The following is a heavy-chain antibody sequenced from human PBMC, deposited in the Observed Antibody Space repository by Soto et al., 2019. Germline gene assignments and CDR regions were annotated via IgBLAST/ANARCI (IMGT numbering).Heavy chain of an antibody. Sequence: PWGSMRLASAACGLSFRSYAMSWFRQAPGKGLEWVSAISGSGGSTYYADSVKGRFTISRDNSKNTLYLQMNSLRAEDTAVYYCAKVVVTAPLFDYWGQGTLVTVSS. CDR1: GLSFRSYA. V-gene: IGHV3-23*01. J-gene: IGHJ4*02. D-gene: IGHD2-21*02. CDR3: AKVVVTAPLFDY. CDR2: ISGSGGST.